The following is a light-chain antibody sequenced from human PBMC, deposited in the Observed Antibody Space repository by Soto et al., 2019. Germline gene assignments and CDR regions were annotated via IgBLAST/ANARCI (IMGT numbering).Light chain of an antibody. CDR1: QSISIY. CDR2: AAS. V-gene: IGKV1-39*01. CDR3: QQNYINPRT. J-gene: IGKJ1*01. Sequence: DILVTQSPSSLSASVGDRVTITCRASQSISIYLNWYQQKPGKAPDVLIYAASTLQTGVPSRFSGSGSWTEFTLTISSLQPEDFATYYCQQNYINPRTFGPGTKVDIK.